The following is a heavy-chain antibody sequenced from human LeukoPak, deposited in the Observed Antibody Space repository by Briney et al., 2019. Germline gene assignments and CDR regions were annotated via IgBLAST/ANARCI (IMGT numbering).Heavy chain of an antibody. CDR2: ISGSGGST. Sequence: GGTLRLSCAASGFTFSSYGMSWVRQAPGKGLEWVSAISGSGGSTYYADSVKGRFTISRDNSKNTLYLQMNSLRAEDTAVYYCAKMAAAGTSFPFDYWGQGTLVTVSS. D-gene: IGHD6-13*01. V-gene: IGHV3-23*01. CDR3: AKMAAAGTSFPFDY. CDR1: GFTFSSYG. J-gene: IGHJ4*02.